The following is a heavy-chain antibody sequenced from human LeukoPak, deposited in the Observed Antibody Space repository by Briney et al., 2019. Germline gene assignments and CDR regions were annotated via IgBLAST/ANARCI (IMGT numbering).Heavy chain of an antibody. D-gene: IGHD3-3*01. J-gene: IGHJ4*02. CDR2: ISGSGGST. CDR3: ARVVYDFWSAYDY. Sequence: PGGSLRLSCVVSGFIFSNYAMNWVRQAPGKGLEWVSAISGSGGSTYYADSVKGRFTISRDNSKNTLYLQMNSLRAEDSALYYCARVVYDFWSAYDYWGQGTLVTVSS. CDR1: GFIFSNYA. V-gene: IGHV3-23*01.